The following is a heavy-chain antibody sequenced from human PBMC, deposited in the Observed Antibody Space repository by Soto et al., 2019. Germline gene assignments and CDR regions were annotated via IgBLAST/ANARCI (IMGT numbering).Heavy chain of an antibody. V-gene: IGHV3-49*03. CDR1: GFTFGDYA. D-gene: IGHD4-17*01. J-gene: IGHJ6*03. CDR2: IRSKAYGGTT. CDR3: TRDQDYGRHYHYYYYMDV. Sequence: GSLRLSCTASGFTFGDYAMSWFRQAPGKGLEWVGFIRSKAYGGTTEYAASVKGRFTISRDDSKSIAYLQMNSLKTEDTAVYYCTRDQDYGRHYHYYYYMDVRGKGTTVTVSS.